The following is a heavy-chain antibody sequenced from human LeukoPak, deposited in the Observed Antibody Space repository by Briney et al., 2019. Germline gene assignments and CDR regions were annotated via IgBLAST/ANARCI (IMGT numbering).Heavy chain of an antibody. CDR1: GYTFTSYG. CDR3: ARVISQDYYYYYYMDV. V-gene: IGHV1-18*01. J-gene: IGHJ6*03. Sequence: ASVKVSCKASGYTFTSYGISWVRQAPGQGLEWMGWISAYNGNTNYAQKLQGRVTMTTDTSTSTAYMELRSLGSDDTAVYYCARVISQDYYYYYYMDVWGKGTTVTVSS. CDR2: ISAYNGNT. D-gene: IGHD2-21*01.